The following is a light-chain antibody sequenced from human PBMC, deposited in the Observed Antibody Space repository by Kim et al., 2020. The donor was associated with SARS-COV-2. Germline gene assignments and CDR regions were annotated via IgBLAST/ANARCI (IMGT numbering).Light chain of an antibody. J-gene: IGKJ2*03. CDR2: DAS. Sequence: LPPGERATRSCRANQRISSNYLAWYQHKPGQSPRLLIHDASNRATGIPDRFSGSGSGTDFTLTISRLEPEDFAVYYCHQYIRSPYSFGQGTKLEI. V-gene: IGKV3-20*01. CDR1: QRISSNY. CDR3: HQYIRSPYS.